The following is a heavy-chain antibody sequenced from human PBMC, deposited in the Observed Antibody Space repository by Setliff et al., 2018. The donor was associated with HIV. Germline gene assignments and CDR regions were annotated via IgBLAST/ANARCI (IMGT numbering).Heavy chain of an antibody. J-gene: IGHJ4*02. CDR2: MYYSGST. CDR1: GGSISGSSYY. Sequence: PSETLSLTCIVSGGSISGSSYYWGWIRQSPGKGLEWIGNMYYSGSTYYNPSLKSRVTISVDTSKNHLSLKPTSVTAADTGLYYCVFGLRFSPFDNWGQGTLVTVSS. CDR3: VFGLRFSPFDN. D-gene: IGHD5-12*01. V-gene: IGHV4-39*02.